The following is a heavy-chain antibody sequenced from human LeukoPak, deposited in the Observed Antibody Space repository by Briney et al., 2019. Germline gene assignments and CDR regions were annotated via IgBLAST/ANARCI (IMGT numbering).Heavy chain of an antibody. J-gene: IGHJ5*02. V-gene: IGHV4-34*01. CDR2: INHSGST. Sequence: PSETLSLTCAVYAGSFSGYYWSWIRQPPGKGLEWIGEINHSGSTNYNPSLKSRVTISVDTSKNQFSLKLSSVTAADTAVYYCAREARELSGWINWFDPWGQGTLVTVSS. CDR3: AREARELSGWINWFDP. CDR1: AGSFSGYY. D-gene: IGHD6-19*01.